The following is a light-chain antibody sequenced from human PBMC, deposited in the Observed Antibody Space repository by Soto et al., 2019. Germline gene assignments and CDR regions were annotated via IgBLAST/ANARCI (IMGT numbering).Light chain of an antibody. Sequence: QSVLTQPASVSGSPGQSITISCTGTSSDVGGYNLVSWYQQHPGKAPKLMIYEGNKRPSGVSNRFSGSKSGNTASLTSSGLQAEDEADYYCSSYASGSTSVLFGGGTKLTVL. CDR1: SSDVGGYNL. CDR2: EGN. J-gene: IGLJ2*01. CDR3: SSYASGSTSVL. V-gene: IGLV2-23*01.